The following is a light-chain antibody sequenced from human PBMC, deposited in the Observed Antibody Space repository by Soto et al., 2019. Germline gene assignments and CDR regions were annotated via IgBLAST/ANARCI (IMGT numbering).Light chain of an antibody. J-gene: IGKJ2*01. V-gene: IGKV3-20*01. CDR2: GAS. CDR1: QSVSSSY. CDR3: QQYGRSPFT. Sequence: EIVLTQSPGTLSLSPGERATLSCRASQSVSSSYLAWYQQKPGQAPRLLIYGASSRATGIPDRFSGSGSGTDFTLTISRLEPEHFAVYYCQQYGRSPFTFGQGTKLEIK.